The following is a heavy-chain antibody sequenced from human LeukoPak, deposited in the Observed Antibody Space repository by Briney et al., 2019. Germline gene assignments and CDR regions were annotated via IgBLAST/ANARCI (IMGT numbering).Heavy chain of an antibody. CDR1: GFTVSSNY. CDR2: IYSGGST. CDR3: ARNRKLDIVGTIPYFDY. Sequence: GGSLRLSCAASGFTVSSNYMSWVRQAPGKGLEWVSVIYSGGSTYFAASVKGRFTISRDSSKNTLYLQMNSLRAEDTAVYYCARNRKLDIVGTIPYFDYWGQGTLVTVSS. J-gene: IGHJ4*02. D-gene: IGHD5-12*01. V-gene: IGHV3-66*01.